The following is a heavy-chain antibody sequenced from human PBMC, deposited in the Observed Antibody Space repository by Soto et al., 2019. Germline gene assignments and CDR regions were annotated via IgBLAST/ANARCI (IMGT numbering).Heavy chain of an antibody. CDR2: ISAYNGNT. J-gene: IGHJ5*02. CDR1: GYTFTSYG. D-gene: IGHD6-13*01. V-gene: IGHV1-18*01. CDR3: ARAPRSSWYAP. Sequence: GTSAKLSCKASGYTFTSYGISWVRQAPGQGLEWMGWISAYNGNTNYAQKLQGRVTMTTDTSTSTAYMELRSLRSDDTAVYYCARAPRSSWYAPWGQGTLVTVSS.